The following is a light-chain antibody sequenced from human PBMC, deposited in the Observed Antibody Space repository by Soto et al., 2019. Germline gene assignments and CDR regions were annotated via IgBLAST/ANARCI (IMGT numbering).Light chain of an antibody. CDR1: QSVSSSY. CDR2: GAS. V-gene: IGKV3-20*01. CDR3: QQYGSCPGFT. J-gene: IGKJ3*01. Sequence: EIVLTQSPGTLSLSPGERATLSCRASQSVSSSYLAWYQQKPGQAPRHLIYGASSRATGIPDRFSGSGSGTDFTLTISRLEPEDVAVYQCQQYGSCPGFTFGPRPKVDLK.